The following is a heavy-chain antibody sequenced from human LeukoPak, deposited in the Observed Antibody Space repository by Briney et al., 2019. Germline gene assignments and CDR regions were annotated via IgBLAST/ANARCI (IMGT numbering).Heavy chain of an antibody. CDR2: ISGDGGST. J-gene: IGHJ4*02. V-gene: IGHV3-43*02. D-gene: IGHD6-19*01. Sequence: GGSLRLFCAASGLTLDDFAMHWVRPAPGKGVVWVSFISGDGGSTYYADSVKGRFTISRDNSKNSLYLQMNSLRTEDTALYYCAKAPSYSSGWYGYWGQGTLVTVSS. CDR3: AKAPSYSSGWYGY. CDR1: GLTLDDFA.